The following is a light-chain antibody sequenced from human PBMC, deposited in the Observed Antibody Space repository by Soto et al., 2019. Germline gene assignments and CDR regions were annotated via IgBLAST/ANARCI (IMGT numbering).Light chain of an antibody. V-gene: IGLV1-44*01. CDR1: SSNIGSNT. J-gene: IGLJ1*01. Sequence: QSVLTQPPSASGTPGQRVTISCSGSSSNIGSNTVNWYQQLPGTAPKLLIYSNNQRPSGVPDRFSGSKSGTSASLAISGLQPDDEADSYCVVWDASLNGYVFGTGTKVTVI. CDR2: SNN. CDR3: VVWDASLNGYV.